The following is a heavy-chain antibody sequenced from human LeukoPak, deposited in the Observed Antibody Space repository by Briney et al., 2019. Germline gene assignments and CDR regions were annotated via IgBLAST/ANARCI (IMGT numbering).Heavy chain of an antibody. D-gene: IGHD3-3*01. CDR3: ARLNYDFWSGVWEGYYMDV. J-gene: IGHJ6*03. CDR1: GGSFSGHY. CDR2: INHSGTS. Sequence: SETLSLTCAVYGGSFSGHYWTWIRQPPGKGLEWIGEINHSGTSNYNPSLKSRVIMSVDTAKNQFSLKVRSVTAADTAVYYCARLNYDFWSGVWEGYYMDVWGKGTTVTVSS. V-gene: IGHV4-34*01.